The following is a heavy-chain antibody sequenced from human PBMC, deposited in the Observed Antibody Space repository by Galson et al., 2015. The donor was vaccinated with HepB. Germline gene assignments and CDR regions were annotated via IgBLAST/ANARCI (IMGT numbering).Heavy chain of an antibody. Sequence: SVKVSCKASGYTFTSYGISWVRQAPGQGLEWMGWISAYNGNTNYAQKLQGRVTMTADTSTSTAYMELRSLRSDDTAVYYCARTPEWVPAAMRQFDYWGQGTLVTVSS. D-gene: IGHD2-2*01. CDR2: ISAYNGNT. CDR3: ARTPEWVPAAMRQFDY. CDR1: GYTFTSYG. J-gene: IGHJ4*02. V-gene: IGHV1-18*01.